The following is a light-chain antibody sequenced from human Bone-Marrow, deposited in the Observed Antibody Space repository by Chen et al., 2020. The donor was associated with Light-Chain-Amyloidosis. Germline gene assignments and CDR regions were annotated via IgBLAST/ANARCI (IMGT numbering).Light chain of an antibody. J-gene: IGLJ2*01. CDR2: RDT. Sequence: SYELTQPPSVPVSPGQTARTTGSGDDLPTKYAYWYQQKPGQAPVLVIHRDTERPSGISEGFSGSSSGTTATLTISGVQAEDEADYHGQSADSSGTDEVIFGGGTKLTV. CDR3: QSADSSGTDEVI. CDR1: DLPTKY. V-gene: IGLV3-25*03.